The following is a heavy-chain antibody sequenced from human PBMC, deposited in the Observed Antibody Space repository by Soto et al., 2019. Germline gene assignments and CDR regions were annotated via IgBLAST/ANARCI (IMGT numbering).Heavy chain of an antibody. CDR2: ISYDGSNK. D-gene: IGHD1-26*01. J-gene: IGHJ4*02. V-gene: IGHV3-30-3*01. CDR1: GFTFSSYA. CDR3: ARDRGIVGATRIDY. Sequence: QVQLVESGGGVVQPGRSLRLSCAASGFTFSSYAMHWVRQAPGKGLEWVAVISYDGSNKYYADSVKGRFTISRDNSKNTLDLQMNSLRAEDTAVYYCARDRGIVGATRIDYWGQGTLVTVSS.